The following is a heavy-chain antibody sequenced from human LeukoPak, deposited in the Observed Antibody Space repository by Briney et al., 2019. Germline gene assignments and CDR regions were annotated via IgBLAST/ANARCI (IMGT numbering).Heavy chain of an antibody. J-gene: IGHJ4*02. CDR3: ARGFGYSNNYYFDY. CDR1: GFTFSSYA. V-gene: IGHV3-30-3*01. CDR2: ISYDGSNK. D-gene: IGHD6-13*01. Sequence: GGSLRLSCAASGFTFSSYAMHWVRQAPGKGLEWVAVISYDGSNKYYADSVKGRFTISRDNSKNTLYLQMNSLRAEDTAVYYCARGFGYSNNYYFDYWGRGTLVTVSS.